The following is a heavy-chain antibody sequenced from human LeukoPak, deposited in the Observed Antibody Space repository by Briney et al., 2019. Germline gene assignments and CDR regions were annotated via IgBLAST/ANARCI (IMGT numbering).Heavy chain of an antibody. CDR2: IFSGDST. V-gene: IGHV3-66*01. Sequence: GGSLRLSCAASGFIVSSKYMSWVRQAPGKGLEWVSIIFSGDSTYYADSVKGRFTISRDNSKNTVYLQMNSLRAEDTAVYYCARVGAVAAADCWGQGALVTVSS. D-gene: IGHD6-19*01. J-gene: IGHJ4*02. CDR1: GFIVSSKY. CDR3: ARVGAVAAADC.